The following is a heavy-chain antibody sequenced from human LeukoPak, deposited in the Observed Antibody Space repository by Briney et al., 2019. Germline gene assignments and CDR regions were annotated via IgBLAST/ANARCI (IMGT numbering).Heavy chain of an antibody. CDR2: ITGSGSVT. V-gene: IGHV3-23*01. Sequence: PGGSPRLSCAASGFTFSNYAMNWVRQAPGKGLEWVSSITGSGSVTNYADSVKGRLAISRDNSKNTVYLQMTSLRADDTAIYFCAKDSDTPGCFDYWGQGTPVTVSS. CDR3: AKDSDTPGCFDY. CDR1: GFTFSNYA. D-gene: IGHD2-2*02. J-gene: IGHJ4*02.